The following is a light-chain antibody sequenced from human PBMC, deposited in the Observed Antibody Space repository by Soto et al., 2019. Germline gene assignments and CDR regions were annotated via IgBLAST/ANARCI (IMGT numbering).Light chain of an antibody. J-gene: IGKJ4*01. Sequence: EIVLTQSPGTLSLSPGERATLSCRASQTISSINLAWYQQRPGQAPRLLIYGTSSRATGVPDRFRGSGSGTEFTLTISRLEPEDFVVYYCHQYGSLPLTFGGGAKVEIK. CDR2: GTS. V-gene: IGKV3-20*01. CDR1: QTISSIN. CDR3: HQYGSLPLT.